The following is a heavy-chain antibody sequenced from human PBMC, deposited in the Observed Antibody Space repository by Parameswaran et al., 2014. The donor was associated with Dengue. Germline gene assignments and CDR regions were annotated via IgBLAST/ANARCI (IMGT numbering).Heavy chain of an antibody. Sequence: VRQAPGKGLEWIGHIYYSGRTNYNPSLRSRVTMSVDTSKSQFSLKLSSVTAADTAVFYCARGSQLESSNYYYYMDVWGKGTMVTVSS. D-gene: IGHD6-6*01. J-gene: IGHJ6*03. V-gene: IGHV4-59*08. CDR3: ARGSQLESSNYYYYMDV. CDR2: IYYSGRT.